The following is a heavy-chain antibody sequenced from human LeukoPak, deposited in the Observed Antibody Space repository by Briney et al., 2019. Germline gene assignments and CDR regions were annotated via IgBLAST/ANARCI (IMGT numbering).Heavy chain of an antibody. CDR3: AFSILEWYLDY. J-gene: IGHJ4*02. D-gene: IGHD3-3*01. Sequence: PGRSLRLSCAASGFTFSSYAMHWVRQAPGKGLEWVAVISYDGSNKYYADSVKGRFTISRDNSKNTLYLQMNSLRAEDTAVYYCAFSILEWYLDYWGQGTLVTVSS. CDR1: GFTFSSYA. CDR2: ISYDGSNK. V-gene: IGHV3-30-3*01.